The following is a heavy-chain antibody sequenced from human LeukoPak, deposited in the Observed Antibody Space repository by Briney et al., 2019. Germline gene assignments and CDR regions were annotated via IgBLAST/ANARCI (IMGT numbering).Heavy chain of an antibody. J-gene: IGHJ4*02. V-gene: IGHV3-23*01. CDR1: GFTFSSYA. D-gene: IGHD3-10*01. CDR2: ISGSGGST. CDR3: AKVGELLWFGEYSGDY. Sequence: PGRSLRLSCAASGFTFSSYAMSWVRQAPGKGLEWVSAISGSGGSTYYADSVKGRFTISRDNSKNTLYLQMNSLRAEDTAVYYCAKVGELLWFGEYSGDYWGQGTLVTVSS.